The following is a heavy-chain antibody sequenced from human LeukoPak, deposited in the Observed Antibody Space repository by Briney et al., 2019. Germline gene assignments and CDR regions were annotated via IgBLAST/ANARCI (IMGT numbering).Heavy chain of an antibody. CDR1: GGSISSSSYY. V-gene: IGHV4-30-4*08. CDR3: ARAQRDPAFDI. Sequence: SETLSLTCTVSGGSISSSSYYWGWIRQPPGKGLEWIGYIYYSGSTYYNPSLKSRVTISVDTSKNQFSLKLSSVTAADTAVYYCARAQRDPAFDIWGQGTMVTVSS. J-gene: IGHJ3*02. D-gene: IGHD5-24*01. CDR2: IYYSGST.